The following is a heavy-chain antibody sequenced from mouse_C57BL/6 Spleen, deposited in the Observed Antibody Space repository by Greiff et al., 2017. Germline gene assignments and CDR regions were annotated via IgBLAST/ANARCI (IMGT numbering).Heavy chain of an antibody. Sequence: LVESGAELVRPGTSVKMSCKASGYTFTNYWIGWAKQRPGHGLEWIGDIYPGGGYTNYNEKFKGKATLTADKSSSTAYMQFSSLTYEASAIYYCARGGYGSSHWYFDVWGTGTTVTVSS. D-gene: IGHD1-1*01. V-gene: IGHV1-63*01. J-gene: IGHJ1*03. CDR3: ARGGYGSSHWYFDV. CDR1: GYTFTNYW. CDR2: IYPGGGYT.